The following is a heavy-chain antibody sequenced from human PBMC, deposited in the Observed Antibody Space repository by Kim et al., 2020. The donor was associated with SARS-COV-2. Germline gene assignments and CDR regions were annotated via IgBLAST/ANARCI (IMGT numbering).Heavy chain of an antibody. J-gene: IGHJ4*02. D-gene: IGHD2-15*01. CDR3: ARVDGGLVVDY. V-gene: IGHV4-31*02. CDR2: T. Sequence: TSYNPSRKSRVTISVNTSKNQFSLKLSAVTAAETAVYYCARVDGGLVVDYWGQGTLVTVSS.